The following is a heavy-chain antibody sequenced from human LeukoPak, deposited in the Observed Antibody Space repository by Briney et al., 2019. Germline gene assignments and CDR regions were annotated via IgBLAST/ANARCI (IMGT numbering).Heavy chain of an antibody. CDR1: GYTFTSYG. D-gene: IGHD2-21*01. CDR2: ISAYNGNT. V-gene: IGHV1-18*01. Sequence: ASVKVSCKASGYTFTSYGISWVRQAPGQGLEWMGWISAYNGNTNYAQKLQGRVTMTTDTPTSTAYMELRSLRSDDTAVYYCARVTGGTILPTRYYYMDVWGKGTTVTVSS. CDR3: ARVTGGTILPTRYYYMDV. J-gene: IGHJ6*03.